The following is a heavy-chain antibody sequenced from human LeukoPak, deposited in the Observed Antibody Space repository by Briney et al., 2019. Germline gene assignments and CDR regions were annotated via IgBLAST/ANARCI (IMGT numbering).Heavy chain of an antibody. Sequence: EASVKVSCKASGYTFTSNYMHWVRQAPGQGLEWMGVIAPSSGTTSYAQKFQGRVTMTRDTSTSTLYTELSSLTSEDTAVYYCARASGSSAVPFDYWGQGTLVTVSS. D-gene: IGHD3-10*01. V-gene: IGHV1-46*01. J-gene: IGHJ4*02. CDR2: IAPSSGTT. CDR1: GYTFTSNY. CDR3: ARASGSSAVPFDY.